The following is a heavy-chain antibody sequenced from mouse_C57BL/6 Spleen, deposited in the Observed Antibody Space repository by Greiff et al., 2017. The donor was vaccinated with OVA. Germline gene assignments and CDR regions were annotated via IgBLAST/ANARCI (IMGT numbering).Heavy chain of an antibody. CDR2: IDPENGDT. D-gene: IGHD2-3*01. V-gene: IGHV14-4*01. CDR3: TTGGFGYSWFAY. J-gene: IGHJ3*01. Sequence: DVKLQESGAELVRPGASVKLSCTASGFNIKDDYMHWVKQRPEQGLEWIGWIDPENGDTEYASKFQGKATITADTSSNTAYLQLSSLTSEDTAVYYCTTGGFGYSWFAYWGQGTLVTVSA. CDR1: GFNIKDDY.